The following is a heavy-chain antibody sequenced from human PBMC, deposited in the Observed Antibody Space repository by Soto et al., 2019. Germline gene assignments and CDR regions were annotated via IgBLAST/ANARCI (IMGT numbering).Heavy chain of an antibody. CDR1: GGSISSYY. CDR2: IYYSGST. V-gene: IGHV4-59*01. CDR3: ARQQTDSSSWFETYYYYGMDV. J-gene: IGHJ6*02. Sequence: QVQLQESGPGLVKPSETLSLTCTVSGGSISSYYWSWVRQPQGKGLEWIGYIYYSGSTNYNPSLRSRVTISVDTSKNQFSLKLSSVTAEDTAVYYCARQQTDSSSWFETYYYYGMDVWGQGTTVTVSS. D-gene: IGHD6-13*01.